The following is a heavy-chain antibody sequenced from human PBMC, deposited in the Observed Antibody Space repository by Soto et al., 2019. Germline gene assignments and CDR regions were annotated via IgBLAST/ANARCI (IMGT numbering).Heavy chain of an antibody. CDR1: GFTFSGNW. CDR3: AGGIWNDNAY. D-gene: IGHD1-1*01. CDR2: INPDGSNT. V-gene: IGHV3-74*01. Sequence: GGSLRLSCAASGFTFSGNWMHWVRQAPGKGLLWVSRINPDGSNTDYADSVKGRFTISRDNTKNTLYLQMNSLRAEDTAVYYCAGGIWNDNAYWGQGTLVTVSS. J-gene: IGHJ4*02.